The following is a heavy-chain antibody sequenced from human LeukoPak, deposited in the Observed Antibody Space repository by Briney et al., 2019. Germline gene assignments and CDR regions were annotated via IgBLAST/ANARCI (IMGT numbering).Heavy chain of an antibody. CDR3: ARGDFNDYGDHVDAFEI. D-gene: IGHD4/OR15-4a*01. V-gene: IGHV3-7*01. CDR1: GFTFSSYW. CDR2: IKPDGSEK. Sequence: GGSLRLSCAASGFTFSSYWMSWVRQAPGKGLEWVANIKPDGSEKYCVDSVKGRFTISRDNAKNSLYLQMNSLRDEDTAVYYCARGDFNDYGDHVDAFEIWGQGTMVTVSA. J-gene: IGHJ3*02.